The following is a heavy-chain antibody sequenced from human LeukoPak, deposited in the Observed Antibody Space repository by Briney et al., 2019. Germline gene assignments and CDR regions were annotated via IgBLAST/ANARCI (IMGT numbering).Heavy chain of an antibody. D-gene: IGHD2-2*01. J-gene: IGHJ4*02. V-gene: IGHV3-21*01. CDR3: AKGDIVVVPAAIYY. CDR2: ISSSSSYI. CDR1: GFTFSSYS. Sequence: GGSLRLSCAAPGFTFSSYSMNWVRQAPGKGLEWVSSISSSSSYIYYADSVKGRFTISRDNAKNSLYLQMNSLRAEDTAVYYCAKGDIVVVPAAIYYWGQGTLVTVSS.